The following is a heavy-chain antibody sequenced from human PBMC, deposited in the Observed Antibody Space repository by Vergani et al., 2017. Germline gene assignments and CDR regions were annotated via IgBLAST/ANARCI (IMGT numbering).Heavy chain of an antibody. Sequence: EVQLVETGGGLVQPGESLRLSCTASGFTFSSYWMHWVRQAPGKGLLWVSRISSDGSSTHYADSVKGRFTISRDNAKNTLYLQLNSLRAEDTGVYYCARGAGTPFDYWGQGTLVTVPS. D-gene: IGHD6-13*01. J-gene: IGHJ4*02. CDR3: ARGAGTPFDY. CDR2: ISSDGSST. V-gene: IGHV3-74*01. CDR1: GFTFSSYW.